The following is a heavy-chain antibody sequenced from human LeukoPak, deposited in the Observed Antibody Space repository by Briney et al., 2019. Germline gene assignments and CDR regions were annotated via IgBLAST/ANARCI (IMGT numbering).Heavy chain of an antibody. Sequence: PGGSPRLSCAASGFTLSSYWMHWVRQAPGKGLVWVSRINFDGSSTTYTDSVKGRFTISRDNAKNTLYLQMNSLRAEDTGVYYCARIASHSSTWYDGGSWGQGTLVTVSS. D-gene: IGHD6-13*01. CDR2: INFDGSST. CDR1: GFTLSSYW. V-gene: IGHV3-74*01. CDR3: ARIASHSSTWYDGGS. J-gene: IGHJ5*02.